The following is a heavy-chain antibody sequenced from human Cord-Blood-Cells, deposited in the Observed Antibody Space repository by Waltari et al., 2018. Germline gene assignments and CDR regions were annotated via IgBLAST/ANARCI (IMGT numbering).Heavy chain of an antibody. CDR1: GFTFSSYS. V-gene: IGHV3-21*01. D-gene: IGHD7-27*01. CDR3: ARASSTGDGWYFDL. Sequence: EVQLVESGGGLVKPGGSLGLSCAASGFTFSSYSMNWVRQAPGKGLEWVSSISSSSSYIYYADSVKGRFTISRDNAKNSLYLQMNSLRAEDTAVYYCARASSTGDGWYFDLWGRGTLVTVSS. CDR2: ISSSSSYI. J-gene: IGHJ2*01.